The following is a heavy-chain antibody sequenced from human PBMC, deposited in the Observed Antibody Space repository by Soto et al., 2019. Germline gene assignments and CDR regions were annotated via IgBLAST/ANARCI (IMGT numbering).Heavy chain of an antibody. CDR2: ISAYNGNT. D-gene: IGHD3-22*01. CDR3: ARVFRRYYDSSGYYFDY. J-gene: IGHJ4*02. CDR1: GYTLTSYG. V-gene: IGHV1-18*01. Sequence: ASVKVSCKASGYTLTSYGISWVRQAPGQGLEWMGWISAYNGNTNYAQKLQGRVTMTTDTSTSTAYMELRSLRSDDTAVYYCARVFRRYYDSSGYYFDYWGQGTLVTVSS.